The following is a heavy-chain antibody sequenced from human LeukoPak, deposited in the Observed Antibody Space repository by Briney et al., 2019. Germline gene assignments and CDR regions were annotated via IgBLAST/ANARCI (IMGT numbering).Heavy chain of an antibody. CDR1: GGSFSGYY. CDR3: ARRNARRGHDY. Sequence: SETLSLTCAVYGGSFSGYYWSWIRQPPGKGLEWIGEINHSGSTNYNPSLKSRVTMSVDTSKNQFSLKLSSVTAADTAVYYCARRNARRGHDYWGQGTLVTVSS. J-gene: IGHJ4*02. V-gene: IGHV4-34*01. CDR2: INHSGST. D-gene: IGHD1-1*01.